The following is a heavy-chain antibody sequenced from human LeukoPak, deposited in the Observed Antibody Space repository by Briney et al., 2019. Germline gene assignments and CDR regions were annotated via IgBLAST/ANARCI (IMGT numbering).Heavy chain of an antibody. V-gene: IGHV3-7*01. CDR3: ARDLGAMDL. CDR1: GFFFNNSW. CDR2: IKQDGSEK. J-gene: IGHJ6*02. Sequence: PGGSLRLSCAASGFFFNNSWMTWVRQAPGKGLEWVANIKQDGSEKFYVDSVKDRFTISRDNAKNSLYLQMNSLRAEDTAVYYCARDLGAMDLWGQGTTVTVSS. D-gene: IGHD3-16*01.